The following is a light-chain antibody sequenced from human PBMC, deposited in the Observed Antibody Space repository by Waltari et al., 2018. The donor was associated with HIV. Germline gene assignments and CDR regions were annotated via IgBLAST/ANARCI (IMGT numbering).Light chain of an antibody. Sequence: QSVLTQPPSASGTPGQRVTISCSGSSSKRENNNVYWYQQFPGKAPKLLNFRNKQRPPGVPDRFSGSKAGTSASLAISGLRSEDEADYYCAAWDDSLSGPVVFGGGTKLTVL. CDR2: RNK. CDR1: SSKRENNN. J-gene: IGLJ2*01. CDR3: AAWDDSLSGPVV. V-gene: IGLV1-47*01.